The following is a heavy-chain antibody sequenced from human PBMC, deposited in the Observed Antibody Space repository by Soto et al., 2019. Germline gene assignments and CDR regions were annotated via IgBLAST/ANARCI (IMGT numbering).Heavy chain of an antibody. J-gene: IGHJ4*02. CDR2: IDTDGTSA. D-gene: IGHD3-10*01. CDR1: GFTFNGYW. Sequence: EVQLVESGGDLVQPGGSLRLSCAASGFTFNGYWMHWVRQAPGKGPVWVSRIDTDGTSATYADSVKGRFTIFRDNPKNTLYLQMNSLRAEDTAVYYCARGRGSGSSDYWGQGTLVTVSS. CDR3: ARGRGSGSSDY. V-gene: IGHV3-74*01.